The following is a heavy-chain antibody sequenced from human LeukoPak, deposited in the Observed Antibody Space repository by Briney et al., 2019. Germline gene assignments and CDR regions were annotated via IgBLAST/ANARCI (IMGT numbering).Heavy chain of an antibody. CDR2: INSDGSGT. Sequence: GGSLRLSCAASGFTFSTYWMHWVRQAPGKGLVWVSRINSDGSGTTYADSVKGRFTISRDNSKNTLYLQMSNLRAEDTAVYYCAKDPNGDYIGAFDIWGQGTMVTVSS. J-gene: IGHJ3*02. D-gene: IGHD4-17*01. V-gene: IGHV3-74*01. CDR3: AKDPNGDYIGAFDI. CDR1: GFTFSTYW.